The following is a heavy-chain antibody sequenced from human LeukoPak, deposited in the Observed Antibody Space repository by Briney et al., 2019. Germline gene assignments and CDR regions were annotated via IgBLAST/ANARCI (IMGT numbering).Heavy chain of an antibody. CDR1: GGSISSSSYY. V-gene: IGHV4-39*07. Sequence: PSETLSLTCTVSGGSISSSSYYWGWIRQPPGKGLEWIGSIYYSGSTYYNPSLKSRVTISVDTSKNQFSLKLSSVTAADTAVYYCARLDYGGIDYWGQGTLVTVSS. CDR3: ARLDYGGIDY. D-gene: IGHD4-23*01. J-gene: IGHJ4*02. CDR2: IYYSGST.